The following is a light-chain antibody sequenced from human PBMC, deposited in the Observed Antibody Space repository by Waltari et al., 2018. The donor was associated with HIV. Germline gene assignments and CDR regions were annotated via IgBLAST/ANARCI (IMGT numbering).Light chain of an antibody. V-gene: IGKV3-15*01. Sequence: ETMMTQSPATLSVSPGERATLSCRASQSVSSNLAWYQQKPGQAPRLLIYGASTSATAIPARVSGSGSGTDFTLTISSLQSEDIAIYYCQQYNNWPQTFGQGTKVEIK. J-gene: IGKJ1*01. CDR1: QSVSSN. CDR2: GAS. CDR3: QQYNNWPQT.